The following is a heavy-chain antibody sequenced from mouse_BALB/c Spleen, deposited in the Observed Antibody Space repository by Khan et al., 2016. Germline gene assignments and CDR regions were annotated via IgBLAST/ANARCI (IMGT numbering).Heavy chain of an antibody. CDR1: GYSITSDYA. V-gene: IGHV3-2*02. CDR2: ISYSGST. J-gene: IGHJ2*01. Sequence: EVQLQESGPGLVKPSQSLSLTCTVSGYSITSDYAWNWIRQFPGNKLEWMGYISYSGSTTYNPSLKGRISITRDTSKNQFFLQLNSVTTEDTATXYCARDVTYSDFWGQGTTITVSS. CDR3: ARDVTYSDF. D-gene: IGHD2-13*01.